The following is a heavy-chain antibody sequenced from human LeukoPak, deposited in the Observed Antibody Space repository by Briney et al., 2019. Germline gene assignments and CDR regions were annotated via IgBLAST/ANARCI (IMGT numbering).Heavy chain of an antibody. CDR2: ISYDGSNK. J-gene: IGHJ6*02. CDR1: GFIFSSYG. CDR3: ARDSGIAYCGGDCYSYYYYGMDV. D-gene: IGHD2-21*02. Sequence: GGSLRLSCAASGFIFSSYGMHWVRQAPGKGLEWVAVISYDGSNKYYADSVKGRFTISRDNSKNTLYLQMNSLRAEDTAVYYCARDSGIAYCGGDCYSYYYYGMDVWGQGTTVTVSS. V-gene: IGHV3-30*03.